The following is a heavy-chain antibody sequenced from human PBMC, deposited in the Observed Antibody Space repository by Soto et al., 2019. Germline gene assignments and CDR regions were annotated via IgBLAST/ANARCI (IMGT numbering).Heavy chain of an antibody. Sequence: PRESLKISCKGSGYSFTSYWIGWVRQMPGKGLEWMGIIYPGDSDTRYSPSFQGQVTISADKSISTAYLQWSSLKASDTAMYYCARLPYSSSRYYYYYGMDVWGQGTTVTVSS. CDR3: ARLPYSSSRYYYYYGMDV. V-gene: IGHV5-51*01. CDR1: GYSFTSYW. CDR2: IYPGDSDT. D-gene: IGHD6-13*01. J-gene: IGHJ6*02.